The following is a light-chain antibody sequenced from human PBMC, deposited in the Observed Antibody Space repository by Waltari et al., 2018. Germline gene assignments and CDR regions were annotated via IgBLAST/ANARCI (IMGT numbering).Light chain of an antibody. CDR1: ALPKQY. Sequence: SYELTQPPSVSVSPGQTARITCSGDALPKQYAYWYQQKPGQAPVLVIYKDSGRPSGIPGRFSGSSSGTTVTLTISGVQAEDVADYYCQSADSSGTWVFGGGTKLTVL. CDR2: KDS. CDR3: QSADSSGTWV. V-gene: IGLV3-25*03. J-gene: IGLJ3*02.